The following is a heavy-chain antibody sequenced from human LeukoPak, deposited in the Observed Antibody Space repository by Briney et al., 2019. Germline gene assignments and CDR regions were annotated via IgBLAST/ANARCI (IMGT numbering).Heavy chain of an antibody. J-gene: IGHJ4*02. Sequence: GGSLRLSCAASGFTFSSYWMHWVRQAPGKGLVWVSRINRDGSSTSYANSVKGRFTISRDNAKNTLYLQMNSLRGEDAAVYYCASLYSSGYYYFDYWGQGTLVTVSS. CDR1: GFTFSSYW. CDR3: ASLYSSGYYYFDY. V-gene: IGHV3-74*01. CDR2: INRDGSST. D-gene: IGHD3-22*01.